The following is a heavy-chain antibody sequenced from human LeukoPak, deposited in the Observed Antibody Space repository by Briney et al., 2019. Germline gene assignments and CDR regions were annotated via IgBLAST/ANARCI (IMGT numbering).Heavy chain of an antibody. CDR1: GYSFTTYW. CDR3: ARQAQSCSAGTCYSWNAFDI. V-gene: IGHV5-51*01. J-gene: IGHJ3*02. Sequence: GESLKISCKVSGYSFTTYWIGWVRQMPGKGLEWMGIIYPGDSDTKYSPSFQGQVTISADKSISTAYLQWSSLKASDTAIYYCARQAQSCSAGTCYSWNAFDIWGQGTVVTVSS. D-gene: IGHD2-15*01. CDR2: IYPGDSDT.